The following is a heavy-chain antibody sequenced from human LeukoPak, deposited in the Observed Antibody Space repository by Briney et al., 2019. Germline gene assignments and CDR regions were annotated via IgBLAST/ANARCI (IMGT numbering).Heavy chain of an antibody. CDR3: ARLGGRIQPV. Sequence: GGSLRLSCAASGFTFRNYWMSWVRQAPGKGLEWVANIKQDGSEKNYGDSVKGRFIISRDNAKNSLYLQMNSLRAEDTAVYYCARLGGRIQPVWGQGTLVTVSS. D-gene: IGHD1-26*01. CDR1: GFTFRNYW. J-gene: IGHJ4*02. V-gene: IGHV3-7*03. CDR2: IKQDGSEK.